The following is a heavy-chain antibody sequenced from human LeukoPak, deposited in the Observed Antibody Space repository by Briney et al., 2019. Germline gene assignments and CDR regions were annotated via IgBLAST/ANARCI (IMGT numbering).Heavy chain of an antibody. CDR2: ISSSSSYT. D-gene: IGHD3-16*02. CDR1: GFTFSDYY. V-gene: IGHV3-11*06. CDR3: ARESGGYVWGSYRPTGIDI. J-gene: IGHJ3*02. Sequence: GGSLRLSCAASGFTFSDYYMSWIRQAPGKGLEWVSYISSSSSYTNYADSVKGRFTISRDNAKNSLYLQMNSLRAEDTAVYYCARESGGYVWGSYRPTGIDIWGQGTMVTVSS.